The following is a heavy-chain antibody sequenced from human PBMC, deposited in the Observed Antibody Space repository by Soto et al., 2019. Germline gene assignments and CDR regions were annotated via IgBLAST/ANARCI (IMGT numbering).Heavy chain of an antibody. D-gene: IGHD3-3*01. CDR3: ARTHTSTIYHWFDP. V-gene: IGHV5-10-1*01. Sequence: RGSLKLSCQASRYNFTTYSISWLRQMPRKGLEGMGGSDPTVSYTTYSPSFQGHVSISTDKSISTAYLQWTSLKASDTAIYYCARTHTSTIYHWFDPWGQGTRVTVSS. CDR1: RYNFTTYS. J-gene: IGHJ5*02. CDR2: SDPTVSYT.